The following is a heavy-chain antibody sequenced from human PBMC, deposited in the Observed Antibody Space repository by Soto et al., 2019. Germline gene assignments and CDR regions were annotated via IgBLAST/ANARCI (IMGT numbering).Heavy chain of an antibody. CDR1: GGSFSGYY. CDR2: INHSGST. J-gene: IGHJ4*02. V-gene: IGHV4-34*01. Sequence: SETLSLTCAVYGGSFSGYYGSWIRQPPGKGLEWIGEINHSGSTNYNPSLKSRVTISVDTSKNQFSLKLSSVTAADTAVYYCARGLPITVTTWDYWGQGTLVTVSS. D-gene: IGHD4-4*01. CDR3: ARGLPITVTTWDY.